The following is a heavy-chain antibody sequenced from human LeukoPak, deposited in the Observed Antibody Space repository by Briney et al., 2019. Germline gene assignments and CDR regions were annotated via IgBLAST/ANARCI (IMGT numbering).Heavy chain of an antibody. CDR1: GGSASSSGDY. J-gene: IGHJ4*01. V-gene: IGHV4-39*01. CDR3: ARLLRSQYYFDY. CDR2: MFYRGNT. Sequence: KPSETLSLTCTVSGGSASSSGDYWGWVRQPPGEGLEWIGSMFYRGNTYYNPSLKSRVTISVDTYQVSLKLTSVTAADTAVYYCARLLRSQYYFDYWEQGSLVTVSS. D-gene: IGHD3-16*01.